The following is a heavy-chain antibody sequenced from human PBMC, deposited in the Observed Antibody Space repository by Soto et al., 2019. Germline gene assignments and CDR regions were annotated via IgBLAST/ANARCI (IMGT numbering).Heavy chain of an antibody. CDR3: VHRPRYSNYVDS. V-gene: IGHV2-5*01. D-gene: IGHD4-4*01. CDR2: IYWNDDK. Sequence: QITLKESGPTLVKPTQTLTLTCTFSGFSLSTSGVGVGWIRQPPGKALEWLALIYWNDDKRYSPSLKSRLTITKDTSKNQVVFTMTNMDPVDTATYYCVHRPRYSNYVDSWGQGTLVTVSS. J-gene: IGHJ4*02. CDR1: GFSLSTSGVG.